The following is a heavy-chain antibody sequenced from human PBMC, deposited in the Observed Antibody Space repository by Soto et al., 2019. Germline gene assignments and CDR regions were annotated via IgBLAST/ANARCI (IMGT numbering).Heavy chain of an antibody. Sequence: PGESLKISCKGSGYSFTSYWIGWVRQMPGKGLEWMGIIYPGDSDTRYSPSFQGQVTISADKSISTAYLQWSSLKASDTAMYYCARSYDILTGYRILDYWGQGTLVTVSS. CDR3: ARSYDILTGYRILDY. J-gene: IGHJ4*02. CDR2: IYPGDSDT. V-gene: IGHV5-51*01. D-gene: IGHD3-9*01. CDR1: GYSFTSYW.